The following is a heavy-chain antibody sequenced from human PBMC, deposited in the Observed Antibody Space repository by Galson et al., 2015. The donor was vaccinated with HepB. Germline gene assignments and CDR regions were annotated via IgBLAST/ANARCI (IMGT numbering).Heavy chain of an antibody. D-gene: IGHD3-16*01. CDR2: IDPSDSYT. J-gene: IGHJ6*02. CDR3: ARRGGPGGWNYYYGMDV. CDR1: GYSFTSYW. Sequence: QSGAEVKKPGESLRISCKGSGYSFTSYWISWVRQMPGKGLEWMGRIDPSDSYTNYSPSFQGHVTISADKSISTAYLQWSSLKASDTAMYYCARRGGPGGWNYYYGMDVWGQGTTVTVSS. V-gene: IGHV5-10-1*01.